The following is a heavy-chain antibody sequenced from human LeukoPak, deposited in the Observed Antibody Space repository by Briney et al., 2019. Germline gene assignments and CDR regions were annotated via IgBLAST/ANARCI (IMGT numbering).Heavy chain of an antibody. CDR2: ISHSGSA. J-gene: IGHJ4*02. CDR1: SGSFSGYY. Sequence: SETLSLTCAVYSGSFSGYYWSWIRQPPGKGLEWIGEISHSGSANYNPSLKSRVTISLDTSKNRFSLKLSSVTAADTAVYYCARTAWLQSLFDYWGQGTLVTVSS. V-gene: IGHV4-34*01. D-gene: IGHD5-24*01. CDR3: ARTAWLQSLFDY.